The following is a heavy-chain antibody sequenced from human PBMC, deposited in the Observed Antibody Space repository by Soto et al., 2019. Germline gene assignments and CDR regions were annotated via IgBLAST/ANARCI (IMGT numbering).Heavy chain of an antibody. CDR2: IYYSGST. J-gene: IGHJ6*02. CDR3: ARDRYDFWSGYLYYYYGMDV. V-gene: IGHV4-61*01. D-gene: IGHD3-3*01. CDR1: GGSVSSGSYY. Sequence: SETLSLTCTVSGGSVSSGSYYWSWIRQPPGKGLEWIGYIYYSGSTNYNPSLKSRVTISVDTSKNQFSLRLSSVTAADTAVYYCARDRYDFWSGYLYYYYGMDVWGQGTTVTVSS.